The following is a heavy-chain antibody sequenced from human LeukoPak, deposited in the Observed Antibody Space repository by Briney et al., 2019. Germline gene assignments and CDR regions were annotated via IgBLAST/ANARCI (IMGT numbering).Heavy chain of an antibody. J-gene: IGHJ4*02. D-gene: IGHD3-3*01. CDR1: GFTFSSYG. Sequence: GGSLRLSCAASGFTFSSYGMHWVRQAPGKGLEWVAVIWYDGSNKYYADSVKGRFTISRDNSKNTLYLQMNSLRAEDTGVYYCARAFTIFGVFDYWGQGTLVTVSS. CDR2: IWYDGSNK. V-gene: IGHV3-33*01. CDR3: ARAFTIFGVFDY.